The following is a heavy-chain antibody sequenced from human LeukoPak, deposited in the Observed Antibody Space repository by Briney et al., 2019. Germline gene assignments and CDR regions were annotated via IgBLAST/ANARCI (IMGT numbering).Heavy chain of an antibody. CDR2: IDWDDDK. CDR1: GFTLTSSAEG. V-gene: IGHV2-5*02. D-gene: IGHD6-19*01. J-gene: IGHJ4*02. Sequence: SGPTLVNPTQTLTLTCTFSGFTLTSSAEGVGLIRQPPGKALEWLALIDWDDDKYYSPSLKSRLTITKDTSKNQVVLTMTNMDPVDTATYFCAHRPQYSPGWYYFDYWGQGTLVTVSS. CDR3: AHRPQYSPGWYYFDY.